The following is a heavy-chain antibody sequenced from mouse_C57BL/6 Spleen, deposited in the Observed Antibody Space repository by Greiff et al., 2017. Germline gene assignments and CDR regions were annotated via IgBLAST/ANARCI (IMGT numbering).Heavy chain of an antibody. D-gene: IGHD1-1*01. CDR2: INPSSGYT. Sequence: VQGVESGAELAKPGASVKLSCKASGYTFTSYWMHWVKQRPGQGLEWIGYINPSSGYTKYNQKFKDKATLTADKSSSTAYMQLSSLTYEDSAVYYCARYDTTVVDYAMDYWGQGTSVTVSS. V-gene: IGHV1-7*01. J-gene: IGHJ4*01. CDR1: GYTFTSYW. CDR3: ARYDTTVVDYAMDY.